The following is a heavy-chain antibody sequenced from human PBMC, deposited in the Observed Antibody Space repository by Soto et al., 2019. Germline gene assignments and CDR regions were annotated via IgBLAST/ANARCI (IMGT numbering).Heavy chain of an antibody. CDR3: ARHHYYGSGSYFDY. CDR2: IYYSGST. V-gene: IGHV4-39*01. Sequence: SETLSLTCTVSGGSISSSSYYWGWIRQPPGKGLEWIESIYYSGSTYYNPSLKSRVTISVDTSKNQFSLKLSSVTAADTAVYYCARHHYYGSGSYFDYWGQGTPVTVSS. J-gene: IGHJ4*02. D-gene: IGHD3-10*01. CDR1: GGSISSSSYY.